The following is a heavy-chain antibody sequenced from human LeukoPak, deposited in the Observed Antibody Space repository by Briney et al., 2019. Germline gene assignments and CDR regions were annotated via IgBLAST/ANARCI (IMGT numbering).Heavy chain of an antibody. Sequence: ASVKVSCKASGYTFTGYYMHWVRQAPGQGLEWMGWINPNSGGTNYAQKFQGRVTMTRDTSISTAYMELSRLRSDDTAVYYCARDPSSSWYWFDPWGQGTLVTVSS. CDR3: ARDPSSSWYWFDP. CDR1: GYTFTGYY. CDR2: INPNSGGT. V-gene: IGHV1-2*02. J-gene: IGHJ5*02. D-gene: IGHD6-13*01.